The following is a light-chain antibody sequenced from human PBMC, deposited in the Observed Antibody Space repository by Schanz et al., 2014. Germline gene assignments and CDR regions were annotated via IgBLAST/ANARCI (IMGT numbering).Light chain of an antibody. Sequence: QSVLTQPPSASGSPGQSVTISCTGTSSDVGGYDFVSWYQQHPGKAPKLILYDVNNRPSGVSDRFSASKSGNTASLTISGLQDEDEADYYCSSYTSSITLAFGGGTKLTVL. V-gene: IGLV2-14*03. CDR3: SSYTSSITLA. CDR1: SSDVGGYDF. J-gene: IGLJ3*02. CDR2: DVN.